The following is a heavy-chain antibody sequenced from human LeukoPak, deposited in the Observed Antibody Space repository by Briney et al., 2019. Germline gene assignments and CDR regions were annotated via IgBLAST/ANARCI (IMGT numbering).Heavy chain of an antibody. J-gene: IGHJ1*01. V-gene: IGHV3-23*01. CDR1: GFTFSSYS. Sequence: GGSLRLSCVASGFTFSSYSMHRVRQAPGEGLEWLSGISNTGRATGYADSIKGRFTISRDNSKNTVFLQMNSLRAEDTAEYFCAHQVPPNDEYFDHWGQGTLVTVSS. CDR3: AHQVPPNDEYFDH. CDR2: ISNTGRAT.